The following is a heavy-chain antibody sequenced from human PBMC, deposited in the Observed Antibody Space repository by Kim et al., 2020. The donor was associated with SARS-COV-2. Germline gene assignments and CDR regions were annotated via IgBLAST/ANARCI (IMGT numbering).Heavy chain of an antibody. CDR3: ARGARALDI. V-gene: IGHV3-30*04. CDR2: ISYDGITK. J-gene: IGHJ3*02. CDR1: GFTFSLYA. Sequence: WGSLRLSCAASGFTFSLYAMHWVRQAPGKGLEWVAFISYDGITKYYADSVRGRFTISRDNSKNTLYLQMNSLRAEDTAFYYCARGARALDIWGQGTMVTVSS.